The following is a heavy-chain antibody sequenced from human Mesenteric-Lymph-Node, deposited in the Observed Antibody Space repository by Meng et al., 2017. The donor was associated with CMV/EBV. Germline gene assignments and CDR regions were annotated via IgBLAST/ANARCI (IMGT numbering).Heavy chain of an antibody. CDR3: TGDSVSNPNLDY. J-gene: IGHJ4*02. Sequence: EGHLGVVGGGLCQPGGARGLSCASSGFNVRDKYMSWVRQAPGKGLEWVCIIYRGDNTYYIDSVKDRFTVSRDNSKNTMYLQMNSLRVEDTAVYYCTGDSVSNPNLDYWGQGTLVTVSS. V-gene: IGHV3-66*01. CDR1: GFNVRDKY. D-gene: IGHD3-10*01. CDR2: IYRGDNT.